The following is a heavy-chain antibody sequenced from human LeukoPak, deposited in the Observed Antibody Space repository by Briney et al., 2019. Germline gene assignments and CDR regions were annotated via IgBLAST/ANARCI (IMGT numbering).Heavy chain of an antibody. J-gene: IGHJ4*01. D-gene: IGHD2-2*01. CDR3: TTGPGYCISDTCGF. CDR2: IKSKINGGAI. V-gene: IGHV3-15*01. CDR1: GLIFTKAW. Sequence: PGGSLRLSCTASGLIFTKAWMSWVRQAPGKGRGWVGLIKSKINGGAIDYAARVEGRFTVSRDDSENTLYLQMDSLKTADTDVYYWTTGPGYCISDTCGFWGQGTLVTVSS.